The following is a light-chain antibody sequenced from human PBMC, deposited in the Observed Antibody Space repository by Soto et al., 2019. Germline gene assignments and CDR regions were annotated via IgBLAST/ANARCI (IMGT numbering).Light chain of an antibody. CDR3: QSYDCSLDGSSV. CDR2: GNT. V-gene: IGLV1-40*01. CDR1: SSNIGAGYD. Sequence: QSVLTQPPSVSGAPGQRVTISCTGSSSNIGAGYDVHWYQQLPGTAPKLLIYGNTNRPSGVPDRFSGSRSGTSASLAITGLQAEDDGDYYCQSYDCSLDGSSVFGTGTMLTVL. J-gene: IGLJ1*01.